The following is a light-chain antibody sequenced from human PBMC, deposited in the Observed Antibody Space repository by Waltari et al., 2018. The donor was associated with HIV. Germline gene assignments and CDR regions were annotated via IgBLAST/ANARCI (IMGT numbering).Light chain of an antibody. CDR3: QQYEGDTRT. Sequence: DIQMTQSPSTLSASVGDRVTITCRATQSVRTSLAWYQQKHGRAPKRLIYKASTLDTEGPSRFSGSGSGTEFNLAISCLLSVDFATYYCQQYEGDTRTFGQGTTVELK. V-gene: IGKV1-5*03. CDR2: KAS. CDR1: QSVRTS. J-gene: IGKJ1*01.